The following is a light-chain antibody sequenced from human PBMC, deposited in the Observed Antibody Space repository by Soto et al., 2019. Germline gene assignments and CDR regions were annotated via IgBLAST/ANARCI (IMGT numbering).Light chain of an antibody. CDR3: QQYGSSPALFS. CDR1: QSISSSY. Sequence: EIVLTQSPGTLSLSPGERATLSCRASQSISSSYLAWYQQKPGQAPSLLIYGASSRATGIPDRFSGSGSGTDFTLTISRLEPEDFAVYYCQQYGSSPALFSFGPGTKVDIK. CDR2: GAS. J-gene: IGKJ3*01. V-gene: IGKV3-20*01.